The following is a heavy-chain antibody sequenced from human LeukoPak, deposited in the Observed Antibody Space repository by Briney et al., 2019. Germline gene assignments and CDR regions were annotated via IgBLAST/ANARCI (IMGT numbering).Heavy chain of an antibody. CDR3: ARGRGPDYDYYYMDV. CDR1: GGSISSYY. Sequence: PSETLSLTCTVSGGSISSYYWSWIRQPPGKGLEWIGYIYYSGSTNYNPSLKSRVTISVDTSKNQFSLKLSSVTAADTAVYYCARGRGPDYDYYYMDVWGKGTTVTVSS. V-gene: IGHV4-59*01. J-gene: IGHJ6*03. CDR2: IYYSGST.